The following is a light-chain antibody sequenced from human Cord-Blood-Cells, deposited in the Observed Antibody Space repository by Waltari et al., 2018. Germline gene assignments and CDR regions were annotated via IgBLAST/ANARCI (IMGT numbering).Light chain of an antibody. CDR2: GAS. CDR1: QSVSSN. J-gene: IGKJ2*01. Sequence: EIVMTRSPATLSVSPGERATLSCRASQSVSSNLAWYQQKPGQAPRLLIYGASTRATGIPARFSGSGSGTEFTLTISSLQSEDFAVYYCQQYNNWPPPYTFGQGTKLEIK. CDR3: QQYNNWPPPYT. V-gene: IGKV3-15*01.